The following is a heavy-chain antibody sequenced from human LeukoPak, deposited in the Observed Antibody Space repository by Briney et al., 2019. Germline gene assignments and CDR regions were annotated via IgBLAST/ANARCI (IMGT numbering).Heavy chain of an antibody. D-gene: IGHD3-22*01. V-gene: IGHV1-18*01. CDR3: ARESPTMTYYYDSSGYYYDNWFDP. CDR2: ISAYNGNT. CDR1: GYTFTSYG. J-gene: IGHJ5*02. Sequence: ASVKASCKASGYTFTSYGISWVRQAPGQGLEWMGWISAYNGNTNYAQKLQGRVTMTTDTSTSTAYMELRSLRSDDTAVYYCARESPTMTYYYDSSGYYYDNWFDPWGQGTLVTVSS.